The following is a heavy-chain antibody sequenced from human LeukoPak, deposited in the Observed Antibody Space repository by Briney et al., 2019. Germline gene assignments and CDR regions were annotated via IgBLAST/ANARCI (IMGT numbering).Heavy chain of an antibody. V-gene: IGHV4-59*01. D-gene: IGHD6-13*01. Sequence: PSETLSLTCTVSGGSISSYYWSWIRQPPGKGLEWIGYIYYSGSTNYNPSLKSRVTISVDTSKNQFSLKLSSVTAADTAVYYCARVRSSSWYGMDVWGQGTTVTVSS. CDR3: ARVRSSSWYGMDV. CDR1: GGSISSYY. CDR2: IYYSGST. J-gene: IGHJ6*02.